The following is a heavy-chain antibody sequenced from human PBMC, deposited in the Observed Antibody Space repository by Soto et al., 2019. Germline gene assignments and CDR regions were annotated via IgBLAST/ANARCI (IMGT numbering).Heavy chain of an antibody. J-gene: IGHJ4*02. CDR1: GGSVSSGSYY. V-gene: IGHV4-61*01. CDR3: ARGAVAGTKLFDY. D-gene: IGHD6-19*01. CDR2: IYYSGRP. Sequence: QVQLQESGPGLVKPSETLSLTCTVSGGSVSSGSYYWSWIRQPPGKGLEWIGYIYYSGRPNYNPPRKRRVSISVDTPKNQFSLKLSSVTAADTAVYYCARGAVAGTKLFDYWGQGTLVTVSS.